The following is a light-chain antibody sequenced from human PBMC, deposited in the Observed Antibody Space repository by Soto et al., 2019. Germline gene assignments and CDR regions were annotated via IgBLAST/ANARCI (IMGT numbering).Light chain of an antibody. Sequence: DIPMTQSPSSLSASVGDRVTITCRASQGISNYLVWYQQKPGKIPNLLIYAASTLKSGVPSRFSGSRSGTDFTLTISSLQPEDVATYYCHKYDRDPWTFGQGTKVEIK. V-gene: IGKV1-27*01. J-gene: IGKJ1*01. CDR1: QGISNY. CDR3: HKYDRDPWT. CDR2: AAS.